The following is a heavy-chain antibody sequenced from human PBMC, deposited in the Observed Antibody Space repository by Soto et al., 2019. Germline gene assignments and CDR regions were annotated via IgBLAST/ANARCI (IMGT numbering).Heavy chain of an antibody. D-gene: IGHD6-13*01. J-gene: IGHJ6*02. CDR1: GFTFSSYA. Sequence: PVGSLSLSCAASGFTFSSYAMHWVRPAPGKGLEWVAVISYDGSNKYYADSVKGRFTISRDNSKNTLYLQMNSLRAEDTAVYYCARDQVAAAGSRHKYSYYYYYGMDVWGQGTTVTVSS. CDR3: ARDQVAAAGSRHKYSYYYYYGMDV. V-gene: IGHV3-30-3*01. CDR2: ISYDGSNK.